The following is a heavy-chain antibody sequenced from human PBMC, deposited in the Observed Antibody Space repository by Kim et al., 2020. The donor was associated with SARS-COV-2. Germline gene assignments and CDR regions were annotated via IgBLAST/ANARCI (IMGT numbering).Heavy chain of an antibody. J-gene: IGHJ4*02. CDR2: ISAYNGNT. Sequence: ASVKVSCKASGYTFTSYGISRVRQAPGQGLEWMGWISAYNGNTNYAQKLHGRVTMTTDTTTSTAYMELRSLRSDDTAVFYCAEDLNYEFWSGYYNWDQGNLVTVSS. V-gene: IGHV1-18*01. CDR3: AEDLNYEFWSGYYN. D-gene: IGHD3-3*01. CDR1: GYTFTSYG.